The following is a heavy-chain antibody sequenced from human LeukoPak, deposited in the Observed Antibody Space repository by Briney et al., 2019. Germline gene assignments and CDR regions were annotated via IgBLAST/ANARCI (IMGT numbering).Heavy chain of an antibody. Sequence: SVKVSCKASGGTFSSYAISWVRQAPGQGLEWMGRIIPIFGTANYAQKFQGRVTITTDESTSTAYMELSSLRSDDTAVYYCARAHVAANDYYYYYMDVWGKGTTVTVSS. CDR2: IIPIFGTA. CDR3: ARAHVAANDYYYYYMDV. V-gene: IGHV1-69*05. D-gene: IGHD2-15*01. J-gene: IGHJ6*03. CDR1: GGTFSSYA.